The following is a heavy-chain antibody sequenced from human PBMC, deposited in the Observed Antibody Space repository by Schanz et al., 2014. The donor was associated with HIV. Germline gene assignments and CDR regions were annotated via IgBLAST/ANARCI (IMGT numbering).Heavy chain of an antibody. CDR1: GFTLSSYT. CDR2: ISTSGYI. V-gene: IGHV3-21*01. J-gene: IGHJ6*02. D-gene: IGHD1-1*01. CDR3: ARRDTGTLYYYYHYGMDV. Sequence: EVQLVESGGGLVKPGGSLRLSCAASGFTLSSYTMTWVRQAPGKGLEWVSSISTSGYIYYADSVKGRFSIYRDSAKNALYLQMNSLRGDDTAVYYCARRDTGTLYYYYHYGMDVWGQGTTVTVSS.